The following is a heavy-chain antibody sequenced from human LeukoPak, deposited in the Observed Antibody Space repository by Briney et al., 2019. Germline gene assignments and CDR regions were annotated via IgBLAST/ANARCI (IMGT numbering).Heavy chain of an antibody. D-gene: IGHD3-10*01. V-gene: IGHV4-34*01. CDR3: ARGLITMVRGVKRGWFDP. CDR2: INHSGST. CDR1: GGSFSGYY. Sequence: SETLPLTCAVCGGSFSGYYWSWIRQPPGKGLEWMGEINHSGSTNYNPSLKSRVTISVDTSKNQFSLKLSSVTAADTAVYYCARGLITMVRGVKRGWFDPWGQGTLVTVSS. J-gene: IGHJ5*02.